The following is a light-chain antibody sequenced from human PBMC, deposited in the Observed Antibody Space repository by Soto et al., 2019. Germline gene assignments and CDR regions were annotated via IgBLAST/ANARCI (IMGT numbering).Light chain of an antibody. CDR1: QSVSSN. CDR3: QQYNNWPIT. J-gene: IGKJ5*01. Sequence: EIVMTQSPATLSVSPGERATLSCRASQSVSSNLAWYQQKPGQAPRLLIYGASIRATGIPARFSGSGSGTEFTLTISSLQSEDFAVYYCQQYNNWPITFGQGTDWRLN. CDR2: GAS. V-gene: IGKV3D-15*01.